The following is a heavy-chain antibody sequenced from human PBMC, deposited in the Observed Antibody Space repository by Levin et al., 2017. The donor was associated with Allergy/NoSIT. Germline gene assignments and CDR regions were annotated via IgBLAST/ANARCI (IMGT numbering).Heavy chain of an antibody. CDR1: GYTFTGYY. J-gene: IGHJ5*02. CDR3: ARGRWLQARWFDP. Sequence: GASVKVSCKASGYTFTGYYMHWVRQAPGQGLEWMGWINPNSGGTNYAQKFQGRVTMTRDTSISTAYMELSRLRSDDTAVYYCARGRWLQARWFDPWGQGTLVTVSS. V-gene: IGHV1-2*02. CDR2: INPNSGGT. D-gene: IGHD5-24*01.